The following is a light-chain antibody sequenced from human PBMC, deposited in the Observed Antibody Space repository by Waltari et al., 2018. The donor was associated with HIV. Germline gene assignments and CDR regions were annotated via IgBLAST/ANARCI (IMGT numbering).Light chain of an antibody. V-gene: IGKV4-1*01. CDR1: QRVLYNSNNKNY. CDR3: QQYYSTLYS. Sequence: IVMTQYPDSLAVSLGERVTINCKSSQRVLYNSNNKNYLAWYQQKPRQPPKLLIYWASTRESGVPDRCSGSGSGTDFTLTSSSLQAEDVAVYYCQQYYSTLYSVGQGTKLEIK. J-gene: IGKJ2*03. CDR2: WAS.